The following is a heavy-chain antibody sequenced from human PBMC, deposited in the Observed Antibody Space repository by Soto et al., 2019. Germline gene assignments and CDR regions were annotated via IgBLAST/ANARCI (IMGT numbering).Heavy chain of an antibody. CDR3: ATHSSGWYLVYYGMDV. J-gene: IGHJ6*02. V-gene: IGHV3-66*01. CDR1: GFTVSSNY. D-gene: IGHD6-19*01. CDR2: TYSGGST. Sequence: GGSLRLSCAASGFTVSSNYMTWVRQAPGKGLEWVSITYSGGSTYYADSVKGRFTISRDSSKNMLYLQMNSLRAEDTAVYYCATHSSGWYLVYYGMDVWGQGTTVTVSS.